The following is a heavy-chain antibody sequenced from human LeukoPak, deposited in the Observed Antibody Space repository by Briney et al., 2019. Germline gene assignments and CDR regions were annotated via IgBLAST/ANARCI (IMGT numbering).Heavy chain of an antibody. CDR3: VPAPRGGTY. CDR1: GFTFSAYA. V-gene: IGHV3-64D*08. J-gene: IGHJ4*02. D-gene: IGHD3-16*01. Sequence: PGGSLRLSCSASGFTFSAYAMHWVRQAPGKGLEYVSVISSNGGNTYCADSVKGRFTISRDNSKNTLYLQMSTLRTEDTAVYYCVPAPRGGTYWGQGTLVTVSS. CDR2: ISSNGGNT.